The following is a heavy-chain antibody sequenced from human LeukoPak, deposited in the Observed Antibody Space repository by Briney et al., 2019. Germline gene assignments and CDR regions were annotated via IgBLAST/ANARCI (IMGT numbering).Heavy chain of an antibody. V-gene: IGHV1-69*06. CDR3: SRESPNFDGNWFGP. CDR1: GGSFSTST. Sequence: SVKVSCKASGGSFSTSTISWVRQAPGQGLEWMGGIIPLFGAANYAQKFKGRVTITADKSTSTAYMELSTLRSEDTAAYYCSRESPNFDGNWFGPWGQGTMVTVSS. J-gene: IGHJ5*02. CDR2: IIPLFGAA. D-gene: IGHD1-1*01.